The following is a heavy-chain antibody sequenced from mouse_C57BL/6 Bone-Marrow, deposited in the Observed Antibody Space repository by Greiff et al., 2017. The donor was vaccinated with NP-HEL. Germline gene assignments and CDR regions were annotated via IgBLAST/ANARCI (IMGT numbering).Heavy chain of an antibody. J-gene: IGHJ3*01. CDR3: TRDYGSQPSFAY. CDR2: IYPGNSDT. Sequence: EAQLQQSGTVLARPGASVKMSCKTSGYTFTSYWMHWVKQRPGQGLEWIGAIYPGNSDTSYNQKFKGKAKLTAVTSASTAYMELSSLTNEDSAVYYCTRDYGSQPSFAYWGQGTLVTVSA. V-gene: IGHV1-5*01. D-gene: IGHD1-1*01. CDR1: GYTFTSYW.